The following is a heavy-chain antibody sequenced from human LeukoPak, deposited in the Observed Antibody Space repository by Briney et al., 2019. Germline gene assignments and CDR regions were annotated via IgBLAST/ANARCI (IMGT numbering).Heavy chain of an antibody. CDR1: GGSFSGYY. CDR2: IYYSGST. CDR3: ARSSGWYRDYFDY. V-gene: IGHV4-59*01. D-gene: IGHD6-19*01. Sequence: SETLSLTCAVYGGSFSGYYWSWIRQPPGKGLEWIGYIYYSGSTNYNPSLKSRVTISVDTSKNQFSLKLSSVTAADTAVYYCARSSGWYRDYFDYWGQGTLVTVSS. J-gene: IGHJ4*02.